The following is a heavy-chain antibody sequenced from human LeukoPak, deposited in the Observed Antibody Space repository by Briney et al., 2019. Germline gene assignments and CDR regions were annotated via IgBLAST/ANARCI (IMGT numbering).Heavy chain of an antibody. CDR3: TRTSSIAARSDRVGLFP. D-gene: IGHD6-6*01. CDR2: INSDGSST. Sequence: GGSLRLSCAASGFTFSSYWMHWVRQAPGKGLVWVSRINSDGSSTSYADSVKGRFTISRDNAKNTLYLQMNSLRAEDTAVYYSTRTSSIAARSDRVGLFPWGQGTLVTVSS. J-gene: IGHJ5*02. CDR1: GFTFSSYW. V-gene: IGHV3-74*01.